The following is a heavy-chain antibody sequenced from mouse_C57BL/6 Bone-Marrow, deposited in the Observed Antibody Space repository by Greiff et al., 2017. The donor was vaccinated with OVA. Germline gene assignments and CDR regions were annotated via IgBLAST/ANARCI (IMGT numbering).Heavy chain of an antibody. CDR1: GFNIKDDY. CDR3: TAFYYGYVDYFDY. D-gene: IGHD2-2*01. CDR2: IDPENGDT. Sequence: VQLQQSGAELVRPGASVKLSCTASGFNIKDDYMHWVKQRPEQGLEWIGWIDPENGDTEYASKFQGKATITADTSSNTAYLQLSSLTSEDTAVYYCTAFYYGYVDYFDYWGQGTTLTVSS. V-gene: IGHV14-4*01. J-gene: IGHJ2*01.